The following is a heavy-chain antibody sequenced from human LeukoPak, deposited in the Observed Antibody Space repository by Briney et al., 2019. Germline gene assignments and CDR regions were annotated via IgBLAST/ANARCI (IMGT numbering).Heavy chain of an antibody. CDR1: GGTFSSYA. D-gene: IGHD3-10*01. CDR3: ARTLVRGDTANYYYYYGMDV. J-gene: IGHJ6*02. CDR2: IIPIFGTA. V-gene: IGHV1-69*01. Sequence: GSSVKVSCKASGGTFSSYAISWVRQAPGQGLEWMGGIIPIFGTANYAQKFRGRVTITADESTSTAYMELSSLRSEDTAVYYCARTLVRGDTANYYYYYGMDVWGQGTTVTVSS.